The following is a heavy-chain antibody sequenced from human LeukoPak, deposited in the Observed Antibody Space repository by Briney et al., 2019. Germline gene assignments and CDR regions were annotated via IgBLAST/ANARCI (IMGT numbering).Heavy chain of an antibody. CDR2: ISSSSSYI. D-gene: IGHD5-18*01. CDR1: GFTFSSYS. Sequence: PGGSLRLSCAASGFTFSSYSMNWVRQAPGKGLEWASSISSSSSYIYYADSVKGRFTISRDNAKNSLYLQMNSLRAEDTAVYYCARVLSEGYAAFDIWGQGTMVTVSS. CDR3: ARVLSEGYAAFDI. V-gene: IGHV3-21*01. J-gene: IGHJ3*02.